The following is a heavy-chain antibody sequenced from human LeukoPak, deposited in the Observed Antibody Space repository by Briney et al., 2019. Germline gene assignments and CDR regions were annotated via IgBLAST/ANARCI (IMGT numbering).Heavy chain of an antibody. CDR1: GYIFTDYY. CDR3: AKSSPTKGGELSPFDY. D-gene: IGHD3-16*02. Sequence: GASVKVSCKASGYIFTDYYLHWVRQAPGQGLEWMGWINPNSGDTKYAQNFQGRVTMTRDTSINTAYMELSRLTSDDTAVYYCAKSSPTKGGELSPFDYWGQGTLVTVSS. V-gene: IGHV1-2*02. CDR2: INPNSGDT. J-gene: IGHJ4*02.